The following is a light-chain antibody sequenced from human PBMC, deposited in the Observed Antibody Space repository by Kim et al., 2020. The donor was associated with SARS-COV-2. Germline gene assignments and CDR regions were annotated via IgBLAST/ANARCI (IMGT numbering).Light chain of an antibody. CDR2: GVS. V-gene: IGLV2-14*03. CDR3: SSYTTSTSVV. Sequence: GQAITISCTGTSSDFGGYTYVSWYQQPPGKAPKLMIYGVSNRPSGVSNRFSGSKSGNTASLTISGLQAEDEADYYCSSYTTSTSVVFGGGTKVTVL. CDR1: SSDFGGYTY. J-gene: IGLJ2*01.